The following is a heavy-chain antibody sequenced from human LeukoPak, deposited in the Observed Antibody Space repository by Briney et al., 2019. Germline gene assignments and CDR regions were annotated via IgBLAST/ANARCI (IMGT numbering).Heavy chain of an antibody. CDR2: IIPIFGTA. J-gene: IGHJ4*02. CDR3: ARDHVITFGGVIVWYYFDY. CDR1: GYTFTSYY. V-gene: IGHV1-69*06. Sequence: GASVKVSCKASGYTFTSYYMHWVRQAPGQGLEWMGGIIPIFGTANYAQKFQGRVTITADKSTSTAYMELSSLRSEDTAVYYCARDHVITFGGVIVWYYFDYWGQGTLVTVSS. D-gene: IGHD3-16*02.